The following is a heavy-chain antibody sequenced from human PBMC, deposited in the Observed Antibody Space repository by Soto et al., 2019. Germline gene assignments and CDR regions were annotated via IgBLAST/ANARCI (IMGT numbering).Heavy chain of an antibody. D-gene: IGHD6-6*01. CDR2: IYHSGST. CDR1: GGSISSSNW. V-gene: IGHV4-4*02. J-gene: IGHJ6*02. CDR3: ASIADRLYYYGMDV. Sequence: PSETLSLTCAVSGGSISSSNWWSWVRQPPGKGLEWIGEIYHSGSTNYNPSLKSRVTISVDKSKNQFSLKLSSVTAADTAVYYCASIADRLYYYGMDVWGQGTTVTVSS.